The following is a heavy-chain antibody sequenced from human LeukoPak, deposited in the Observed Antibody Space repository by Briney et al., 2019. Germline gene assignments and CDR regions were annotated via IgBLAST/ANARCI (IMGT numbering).Heavy chain of an antibody. D-gene: IGHD6-13*01. CDR1: GFTFSSYS. J-gene: IGHJ4*02. CDR3: ARDYSGIAAAGTIDY. Sequence: GGSLRLSCAASGFTFSSYSMNWVRQAPGKGVEWVSYISSSSSTIYYADSVKGRFTISRDNAKNSLYLQMNSLRAEDTAVYYCARDYSGIAAAGTIDYWGQGTLVTVSS. V-gene: IGHV3-48*01. CDR2: ISSSSSTI.